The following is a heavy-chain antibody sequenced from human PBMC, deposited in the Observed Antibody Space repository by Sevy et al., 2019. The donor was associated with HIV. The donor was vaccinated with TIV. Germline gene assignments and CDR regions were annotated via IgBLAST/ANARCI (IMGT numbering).Heavy chain of an antibody. CDR3: AKDSRTVVGYGMDV. CDR2: IRYDGTNK. Sequence: GGSLRLSCAASGFTFSSYGMHWVRQAPGKGLEWVAFIRYDGTNKYYADSVKGRFTISRDNSKNTLYLQMNSLRAEDTALYYCAKDSRTVVGYGMDVWGQGTTVTVSS. D-gene: IGHD2-15*01. J-gene: IGHJ6*02. CDR1: GFTFSSYG. V-gene: IGHV3-30*02.